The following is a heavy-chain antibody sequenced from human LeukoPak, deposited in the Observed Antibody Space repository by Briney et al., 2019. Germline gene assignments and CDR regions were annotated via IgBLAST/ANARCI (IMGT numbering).Heavy chain of an antibody. Sequence: GGSLRLTCAASGFSFSDYSMVWVRQAPGRGPEWVSGVNFGGHMTDYAASVRGRFTISRDNSKNTVYLQMNILRAEDTAVYFCAKKASRVTGHDVFDSWGQGTMVTVSS. D-gene: IGHD2-21*02. CDR1: GFSFSDYS. CDR3: AKKASRVTGHDVFDS. J-gene: IGHJ3*01. CDR2: VNFGGHMT. V-gene: IGHV3-23*01.